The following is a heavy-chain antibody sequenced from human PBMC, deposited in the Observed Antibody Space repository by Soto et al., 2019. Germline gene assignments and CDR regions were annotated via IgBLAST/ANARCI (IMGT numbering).Heavy chain of an antibody. CDR1: GGSFKSGSYS. V-gene: IGHV4-61*01. Sequence: LSLTCTVSGGSFKSGSYSWSWIRQPPGKGLEWIGYVYHTGRTSYNPSLKSRVSISMDTSKNQFSLNLDSVTAADTAVYYCARLMYFCSGGSCYESWFDPWGQGTLVTVSS. J-gene: IGHJ5*02. CDR3: ARLMYFCSGGSCYESWFDP. CDR2: VYHTGRT. D-gene: IGHD2-15*01.